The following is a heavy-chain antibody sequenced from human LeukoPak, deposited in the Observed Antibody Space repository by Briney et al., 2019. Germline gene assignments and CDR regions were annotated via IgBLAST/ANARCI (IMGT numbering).Heavy chain of an antibody. V-gene: IGHV3-21*01. CDR3: ARRKYYYGSGSYPFDY. D-gene: IGHD3-10*01. CDR2: IDPSSTYI. Sequence: GGSLRLSCAASGFTFSSYTMNWVRQAPGKGLEWVSSIDPSSTYIYYADSVKGRFTISRDNAQNSLYLQMNSLRAEDTAVYYCARRKYYYGSGSYPFDYWGQGTLVTVSS. CDR1: GFTFSSYT. J-gene: IGHJ4*02.